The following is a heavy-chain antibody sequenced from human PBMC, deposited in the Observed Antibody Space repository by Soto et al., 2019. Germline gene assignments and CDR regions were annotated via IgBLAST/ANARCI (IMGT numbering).Heavy chain of an antibody. V-gene: IGHV4-39*01. CDR1: GGSIRSSSYY. Sequence: SETLSLTCTVSGGSIRSSSYYWGWIRQPPGKGLEWIGSIYYSGSTYYNPSLKSRVTISVDTSKNQFSLKLSSVTAADTAVYYCARQVPAYDILTGYYNPFDYWGQGTLVTVSS. CDR2: IYYSGST. J-gene: IGHJ4*02. D-gene: IGHD3-9*01. CDR3: ARQVPAYDILTGYYNPFDY.